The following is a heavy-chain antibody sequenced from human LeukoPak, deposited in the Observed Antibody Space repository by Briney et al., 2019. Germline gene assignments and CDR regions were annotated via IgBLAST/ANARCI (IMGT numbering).Heavy chain of an antibody. J-gene: IGHJ3*02. Sequence: ASVTVSCTASGYTFTDHYMYWVRQAPGQGLEWMGWINPNSGGTNYAQNFQGRVTMTRDTSISTAYMELSSLRSDDTAVYYCARDYGGNTDAFDIWGQGTMLIVSS. CDR2: INPNSGGT. V-gene: IGHV1-2*02. D-gene: IGHD4-23*01. CDR1: GYTFTDHY. CDR3: ARDYGGNTDAFDI.